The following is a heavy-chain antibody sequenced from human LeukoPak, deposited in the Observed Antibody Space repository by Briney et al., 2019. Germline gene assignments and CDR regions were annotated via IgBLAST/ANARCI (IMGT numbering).Heavy chain of an antibody. CDR1: GFTFSDYA. CDR3: ARGIMGANDYLDY. J-gene: IGHJ4*02. Sequence: GRSLRLSCAASGFTFSDYAMHWVRQAPGKGLEWVTVMSYDGSYDYYADSVKGRFTISRDNSKNTLYLQVSSLRAEDTAVYYCARGIMGANDYLDYWGQGTLVTVSS. CDR2: MSYDGSYD. D-gene: IGHD1-26*01. V-gene: IGHV3-30*15.